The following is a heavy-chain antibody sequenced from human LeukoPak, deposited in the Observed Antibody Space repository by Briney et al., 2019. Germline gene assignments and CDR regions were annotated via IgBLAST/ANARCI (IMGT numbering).Heavy chain of an antibody. J-gene: IGHJ4*02. CDR3: ARDHYYDSSGYHGEFDY. D-gene: IGHD3-22*01. Sequence: GGSLRLSCAASGFTLSSYSMNWVRQAPGKGLEWVSSISSSSSYIYYADSVKGRFTISRDNAKNSLYLQMNSLRAEDTAVYYCARDHYYDSSGYHGEFDYWGQGTLVTVSS. CDR2: ISSSSSYI. CDR1: GFTLSSYS. V-gene: IGHV3-21*01.